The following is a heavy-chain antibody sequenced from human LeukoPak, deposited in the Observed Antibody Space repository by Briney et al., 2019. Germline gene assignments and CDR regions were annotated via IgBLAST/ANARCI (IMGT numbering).Heavy chain of an antibody. CDR3: AEGATGSGDFDK. Sequence: ASVKVSCKASRYTFTGHYIHWVRQAPGEGLEWMGWIYPDNGGTTYAQKFQDRVTMTRDTSITTAYMELRSLRSDDTAVYFCAEGATGSGDFDKWGQETLVTVTS. CDR2: IYPDNGGT. J-gene: IGHJ4*02. CDR1: RYTFTGHY. D-gene: IGHD1-1*01. V-gene: IGHV1-2*02.